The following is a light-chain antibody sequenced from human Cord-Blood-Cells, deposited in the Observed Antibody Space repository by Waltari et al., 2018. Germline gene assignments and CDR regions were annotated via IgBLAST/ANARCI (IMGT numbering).Light chain of an antibody. Sequence: DIAMTQSPDSLAVSLGARDNLNCKSSPSVLYSSNNNTYLAWYQQKPGQPPKLLIYWASTRESGVPDRFSGSGSGTDFTLTISSLQAEDVAVYYCQQYYSTPYTFGQGTKLEIK. CDR3: QQYYSTPYT. CDR2: WAS. CDR1: PSVLYSSNNNTY. V-gene: IGKV4-1*01. J-gene: IGKJ2*01.